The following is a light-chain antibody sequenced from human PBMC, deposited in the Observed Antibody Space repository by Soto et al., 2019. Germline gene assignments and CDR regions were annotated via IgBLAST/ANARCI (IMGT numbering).Light chain of an antibody. CDR3: QQYYCYSGYT. V-gene: IGKV1-5*01. J-gene: IGKJ2*01. CDR2: DAS. CDR1: HSISSR. Sequence: DIQMTQSPSTLSASVGDRVTITCRASHSISSRLAWYQQKPGKAPKLLIYDASRLESGVPSRFSGSRSGTELTPTNSSLQPDDFAPYVCQQYYCYSGYTFGQGTRLEIK.